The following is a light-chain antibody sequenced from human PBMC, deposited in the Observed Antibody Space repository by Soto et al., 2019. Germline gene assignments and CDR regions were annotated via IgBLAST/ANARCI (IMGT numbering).Light chain of an antibody. V-gene: IGLV2-23*02. Sequence: QSVLTQPASVSGSPGQSITISCTGSRSDVGSYNLVSWYQHHPGKAPKIMIYDVNKRPSGVSNRFSGSKSGNTASLTISGLQPEDEADYYCCSYAGSSTVIFVGVTKLTVL. CDR2: DVN. CDR1: RSDVGSYNL. J-gene: IGLJ2*01. CDR3: CSYAGSSTVI.